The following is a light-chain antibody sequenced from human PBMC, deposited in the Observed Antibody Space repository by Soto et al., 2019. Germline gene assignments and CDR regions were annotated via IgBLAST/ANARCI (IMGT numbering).Light chain of an antibody. CDR3: QQRSNWPPPT. CDR2: AAS. V-gene: IGKV1-39*01. J-gene: IGKJ4*01. CDR1: QSISSY. Sequence: DIQMTQSPSSLSASVGDRVTITCRASQSISSYLNWYQQKPGKAPKLLIYAASSLQSGVPSRFSGSGSGTDFTLTISSLQPEDFATYYCQQRSNWPPPTFGGGTKVEIK.